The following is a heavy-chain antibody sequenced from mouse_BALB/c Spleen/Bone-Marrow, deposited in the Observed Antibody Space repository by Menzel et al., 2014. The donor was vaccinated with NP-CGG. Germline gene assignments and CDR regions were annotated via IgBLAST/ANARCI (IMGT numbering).Heavy chain of an antibody. CDR2: INPSNGGT. D-gene: IGHD2-14*01. Sequence: QVQLKQSGAELVKPGASVRLSCKASGYTFTSYYMYWVKQGPGQGLGWIGEINPSNGGTNFNEKFKGKATLTVDKSSSTAYMQLSSLTSEDSAVYYCTRREYYRYDRAMDYWGQGTSGTVSS. CDR3: TRREYYRYDRAMDY. CDR1: GYTFTSYY. V-gene: IGHV1S81*02. J-gene: IGHJ4*01.